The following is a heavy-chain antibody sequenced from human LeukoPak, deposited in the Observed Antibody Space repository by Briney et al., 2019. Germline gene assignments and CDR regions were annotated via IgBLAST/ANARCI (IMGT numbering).Heavy chain of an antibody. Sequence: SVKVSCKASGGTFSSYAISWVRQAPGQGLEWMGGIIPIFGTANYAQKFQGRVTITADKSTSTAYMELSSLRSEDTAVYYCARGDSYGSGTVDYWGQGTLVTISS. D-gene: IGHD3-10*01. CDR2: IIPIFGTA. J-gene: IGHJ4*02. CDR1: GGTFSSYA. V-gene: IGHV1-69*06. CDR3: ARGDSYGSGTVDY.